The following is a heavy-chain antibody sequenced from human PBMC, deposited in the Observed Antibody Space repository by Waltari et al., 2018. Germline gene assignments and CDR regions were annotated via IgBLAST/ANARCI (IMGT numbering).Heavy chain of an antibody. V-gene: IGHV4-59*01. CDR1: GGSISSYY. Sequence: QVQLQESGPGLVKPSETLSLTCTVSGGSISSYYWSWIRQPPGKGLEWIGYIYYSGSTNYNPSLKSRVTLSVDTSKNQFSLKLSSVTAADTAVYYCARDARTGTFDYWGQGTLVTVSS. J-gene: IGHJ4*02. CDR3: ARDARTGTFDY. D-gene: IGHD3-9*01. CDR2: IYYSGST.